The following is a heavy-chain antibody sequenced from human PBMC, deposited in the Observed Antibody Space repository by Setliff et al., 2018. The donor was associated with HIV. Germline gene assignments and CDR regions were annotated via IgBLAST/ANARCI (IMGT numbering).Heavy chain of an antibody. Sequence: PSETLSLTCTVSGGSISSGSYYWSWIRQPAGKGLEWIGRVYTSGSTNYNSSLKSRVTISVDTSKNQFSLKLRSVTAADTAVYYCVRETYYYDNPQYYYYYMDVWGKGTTVTVSS. CDR1: GGSISSGSYY. V-gene: IGHV4-61*02. CDR3: VRETYYYDNPQYYYYYMDV. J-gene: IGHJ6*03. CDR2: VYTSGST. D-gene: IGHD3-22*01.